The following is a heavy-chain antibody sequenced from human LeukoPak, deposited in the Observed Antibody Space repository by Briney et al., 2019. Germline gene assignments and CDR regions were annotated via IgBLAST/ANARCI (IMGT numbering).Heavy chain of an antibody. CDR3: AKVLAGTTFDYFDY. CDR1: GFTFSSYE. D-gene: IGHD1-7*01. J-gene: IGHJ4*02. Sequence: PGGSLRLSCAASGFTFSSYEMNWVRQAPGKGLEWVSYISSSGSTIYYADSVKGRFTISRDNSKNTLYLQMNSLRAEDTAVYYCAKVLAGTTFDYFDYWGQGTLVTVSS. V-gene: IGHV3-48*03. CDR2: ISSSGSTI.